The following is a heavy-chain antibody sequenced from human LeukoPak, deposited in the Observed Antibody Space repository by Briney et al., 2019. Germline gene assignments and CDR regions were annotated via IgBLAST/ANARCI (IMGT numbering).Heavy chain of an antibody. CDR1: GGSISSSIYY. Sequence: SETLSLTCTVTGGSISSSIYYWGWIRQPPGKRLERIGSIHYSGSTYYNPSLKSRVTISVDTSKNHFSLKLSPVTAPDTAVYYCARVSTYTKLRLVGPTTYWYFDLWGRGTLVTVSS. D-gene: IGHD1-26*01. CDR2: IHYSGST. J-gene: IGHJ2*01. V-gene: IGHV4-39*07. CDR3: ARVSTYTKLRLVGPTTYWYFDL.